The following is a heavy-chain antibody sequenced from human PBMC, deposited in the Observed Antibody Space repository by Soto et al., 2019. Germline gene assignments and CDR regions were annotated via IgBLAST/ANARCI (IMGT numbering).Heavy chain of an antibody. CDR1: GFSFSDYA. J-gene: IGHJ4*02. D-gene: IGHD6-13*01. CDR3: AKRSPYSSGWYSPIFDY. V-gene: IGHV3-23*01. Sequence: GGSLRLSCAAAGFSFSDYAMSWVRQAPGKGLEWVSVISESGGSTHYADSVRGRFTVSRDNSKNSLSLRMNSLRDEDTAVYFCAKRSPYSSGWYSPIFDYWGQGALDTVSS. CDR2: ISESGGST.